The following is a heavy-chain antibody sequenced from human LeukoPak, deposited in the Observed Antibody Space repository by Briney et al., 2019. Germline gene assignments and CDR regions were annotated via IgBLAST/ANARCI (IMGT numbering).Heavy chain of an antibody. Sequence: PSETLSLTCTVSGGSISSSNYYWSWIRQPPGKGLEWVGYIYYSGSTDYNSSLRGRVTISVDTSKNQFSLKLSSVTAADTAVYYCARGPSIRVSYYYGSGGYYPRYFDYWGQGTLVTVSS. CDR2: IYYSGST. J-gene: IGHJ4*02. CDR3: ARGPSIRVSYYYGSGGYYPRYFDY. D-gene: IGHD3-10*01. CDR1: GGSISSSNYY. V-gene: IGHV4-61*05.